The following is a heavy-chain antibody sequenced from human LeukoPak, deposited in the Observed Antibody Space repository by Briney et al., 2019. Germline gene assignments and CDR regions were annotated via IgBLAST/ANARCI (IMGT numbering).Heavy chain of an antibody. V-gene: IGHV3-30*14. J-gene: IGHJ4*02. CDR3: ARWYSGSYQR. Sequence: GGSLRLSCAASGFTFSSYAMHWVRQAPGKGLEWVAVISYDGSNKYYADSVKGRFTISRDNSKNTLYLQMNSLRAEDTAVYYCARWYSGSYQRWGQGTLVTVSS. D-gene: IGHD1-26*01. CDR1: GFTFSSYA. CDR2: ISYDGSNK.